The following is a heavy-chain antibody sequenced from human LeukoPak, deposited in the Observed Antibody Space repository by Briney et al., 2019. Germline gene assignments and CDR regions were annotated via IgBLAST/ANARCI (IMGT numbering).Heavy chain of an antibody. Sequence: GGSLRLSCAASGFTFSSYSMNWVRQAPGKGLEWVSSISSSSSYIYYADSVKGRFTISRDNAKNSLYLQMNSLRAEDTAVYYCARPMRYCSSTSCSHDAFDIWGQGTMVTVSS. D-gene: IGHD2-2*01. CDR1: GFTFSSYS. CDR2: ISSSSSYI. CDR3: ARPMRYCSSTSCSHDAFDI. J-gene: IGHJ3*02. V-gene: IGHV3-21*01.